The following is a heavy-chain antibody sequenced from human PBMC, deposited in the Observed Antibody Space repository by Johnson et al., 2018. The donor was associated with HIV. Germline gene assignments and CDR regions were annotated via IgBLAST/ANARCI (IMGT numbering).Heavy chain of an antibody. V-gene: IGHV3-30*04. CDR2: ISYDGSNK. J-gene: IGHJ3*01. CDR1: GFTFNNYP. Sequence: QVQLVESGGGVVQPGRSLRLSCAVSGFTFNNYPMHWVRQAPGKGLEWVAVISYDGSNKYYGDSVKGRFTISRDNSKNTLYLQMNSLRGEDTAVYYCASGDEDGFWGQGTMVTVSS. CDR3: ASGDEDGF.